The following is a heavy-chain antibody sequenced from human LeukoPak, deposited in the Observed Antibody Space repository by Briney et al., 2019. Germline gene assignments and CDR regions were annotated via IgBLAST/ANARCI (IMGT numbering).Heavy chain of an antibody. CDR2: ISWNSDTT. D-gene: IGHD3-22*01. Sequence: PGGSLRLSCAASGFNFDDYAMHWVRQAPGKGLEWVSSISWNSDTTGYADSVKGRFIISRDNAKNSLYLQMNSLRAEDTALYYCGKIRHSYDTSGCYDYWGQGTLVIVSS. V-gene: IGHV3-9*01. CDR1: GFNFDDYA. J-gene: IGHJ4*02. CDR3: GKIRHSYDTSGCYDY.